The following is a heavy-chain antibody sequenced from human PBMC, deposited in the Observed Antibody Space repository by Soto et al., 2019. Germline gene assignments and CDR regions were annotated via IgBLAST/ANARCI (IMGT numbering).Heavy chain of an antibody. CDR1: GYSFNTCW. V-gene: IGHV5-51*01. D-gene: IGHD2-2*02. Sequence: GEPLKISCKGSGYSFNTCWIGWVRQMPGKGLEWMGIIYPVDSDTRYSPSFQGQVTISVDKSISTAYLQWSSLKASDTAMYYCARAIGYCSSSSCYTFDYWGQGTLVTVSS. J-gene: IGHJ4*02. CDR3: ARAIGYCSSSSCYTFDY. CDR2: IYPVDSDT.